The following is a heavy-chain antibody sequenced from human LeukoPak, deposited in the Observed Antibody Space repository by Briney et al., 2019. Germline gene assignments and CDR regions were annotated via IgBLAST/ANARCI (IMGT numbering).Heavy chain of an antibody. CDR1: GFNFNAYS. Sequence: GGSLRLSCAASGFNFNAYSMAWVRQAPGKGLEWVSIISRASESIFYADSVKGRFTISRDNSKNTLYLQMNSLRAEDTAVYYCAKDPTYYYDSSGYYFDYWGQGTLVTVSS. CDR2: ISRASESI. J-gene: IGHJ4*02. D-gene: IGHD3-22*01. CDR3: AKDPTYYYDSSGYYFDY. V-gene: IGHV3-21*01.